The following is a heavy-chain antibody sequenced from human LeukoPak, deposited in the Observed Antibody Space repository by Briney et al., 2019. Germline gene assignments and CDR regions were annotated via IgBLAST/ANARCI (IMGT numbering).Heavy chain of an antibody. Sequence: ASVKVSCKASGGTFSSYAISWVRQAPGQGLEWMGWISAYNGNTNYAQKLQGRVTMTTDTSTSTAYMELRSLRSDDTAVYYCARTLSGYSYGYGDYWGQGTLVTVSS. D-gene: IGHD5-18*01. CDR1: GGTFSSYA. J-gene: IGHJ4*02. V-gene: IGHV1-18*01. CDR2: ISAYNGNT. CDR3: ARTLSGYSYGYGDY.